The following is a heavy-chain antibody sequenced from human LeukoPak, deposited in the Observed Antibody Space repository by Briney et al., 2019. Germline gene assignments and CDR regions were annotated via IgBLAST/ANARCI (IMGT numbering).Heavy chain of an antibody. Sequence: ASVKVSCKASGYTFTGYYMHWVRQAPGQGLEWMGRINPNSGGTNYAQKFQGRVTMTRDTSISTAYMELSRLRSDDTAVYYCARVPTSGGDFWSGYYRHAFDIWGQGTMVTVSS. J-gene: IGHJ3*02. D-gene: IGHD3-3*01. CDR3: ARVPTSGGDFWSGYYRHAFDI. V-gene: IGHV1-2*06. CDR1: GYTFTGYY. CDR2: INPNSGGT.